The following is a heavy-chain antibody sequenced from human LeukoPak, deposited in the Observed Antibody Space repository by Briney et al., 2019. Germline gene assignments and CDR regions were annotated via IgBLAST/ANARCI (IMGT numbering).Heavy chain of an antibody. J-gene: IGHJ4*02. CDR1: GFTFSSHW. CDR3: AIGYCTTTTCDGVGY. CDR2: IKYDASST. V-gene: IGHV3-74*01. D-gene: IGHD2-2*01. Sequence: GGSLRLSCADSGFTFSSHWMHWVRQAPGKGLVWVSRIKYDASSTSYADSVKGRFTISRDNAKNTLYLQMNSLRVEDTAVYYCAIGYCTTTTCDGVGYWGQGTLVTVSP.